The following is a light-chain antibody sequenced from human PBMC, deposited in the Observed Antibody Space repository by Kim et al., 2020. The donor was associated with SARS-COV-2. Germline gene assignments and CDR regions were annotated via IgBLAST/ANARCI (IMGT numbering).Light chain of an antibody. J-gene: IGLJ3*02. V-gene: IGLV6-57*02. CDR3: QSYDSRSQSWV. CDR1: TSSIASNY. CDR2: EDS. Sequence: TTACTGATSSIASNYVQWYQQHQRRAPATVLYEDSQRPSGVPDRFSCSIDSSSNSASLTISGLKAEDEADYYCQSYDSRSQSWVFGRGTKLTVL.